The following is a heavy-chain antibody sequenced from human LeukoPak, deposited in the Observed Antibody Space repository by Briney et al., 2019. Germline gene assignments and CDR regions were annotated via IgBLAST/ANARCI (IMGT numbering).Heavy chain of an antibody. J-gene: IGHJ3*02. CDR1: GGSISSSSYY. D-gene: IGHD4-17*01. Sequence: SETLSLTCTVSGGSISSSSYYWGWIRQPPGKGLEWIGSIYYSGSTYYNPSLKSRVTISVDRSKNQFSLKLSSVTAADTAVYYCARYGRQTTVTVGVGHYAFDIWGQGTMVTVSS. V-gene: IGHV4-39*07. CDR3: ARYGRQTTVTVGVGHYAFDI. CDR2: IYYSGST.